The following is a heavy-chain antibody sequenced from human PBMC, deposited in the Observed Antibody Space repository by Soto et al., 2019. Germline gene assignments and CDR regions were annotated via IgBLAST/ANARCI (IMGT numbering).Heavy chain of an antibody. CDR3: ARVYPLEMATTQGFDY. V-gene: IGHV1-18*04. Sequence: QVQLVQSGAEVKKPGASVKVSCKASGYTFTSYGISWVRQATGQGREWMGWISAYNGNTNYAQKLQGRVTMTTDTATSTAYMELRSLRSDDTAVYYCARVYPLEMATTQGFDYWGQGTLVTVSS. D-gene: IGHD5-12*01. CDR2: ISAYNGNT. J-gene: IGHJ4*02. CDR1: GYTFTSYG.